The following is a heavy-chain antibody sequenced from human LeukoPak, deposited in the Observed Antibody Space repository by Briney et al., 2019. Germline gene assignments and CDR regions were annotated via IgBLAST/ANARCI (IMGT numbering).Heavy chain of an antibody. D-gene: IGHD3-22*01. CDR3: ARGPITMIVVAKGPFGY. V-gene: IGHV4-34*01. CDR1: GGSFSGYY. Sequence: SETLSLTCAVYGGSFSGYYWSWIRQPPGKGLEWIGEINHSGSTNYNPSLKSRVTISVDTSKNQFSLKLGSVTAADTAVYYCARGPITMIVVAKGPFGYWGQGTLVTVSS. CDR2: INHSGST. J-gene: IGHJ4*02.